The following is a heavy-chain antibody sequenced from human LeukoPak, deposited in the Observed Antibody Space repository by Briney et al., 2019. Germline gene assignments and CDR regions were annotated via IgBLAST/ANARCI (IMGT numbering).Heavy chain of an antibody. CDR1: GFTFSDYY. Sequence: GGSLRLSCAASGFTFSDYYMSWIRQAPGKGLEWVSYISGSGTTKSYADSVKGRFTISRDNAKNSLYLQMDSLRAEDTAVYYCTRDGSNFGPWGQGTLVAVSS. CDR2: ISGSGTTK. J-gene: IGHJ5*02. D-gene: IGHD5-18*01. CDR3: TRDGSNFGP. V-gene: IGHV3-11*04.